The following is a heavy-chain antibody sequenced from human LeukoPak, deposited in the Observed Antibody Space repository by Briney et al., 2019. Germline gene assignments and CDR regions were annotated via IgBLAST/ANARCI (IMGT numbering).Heavy chain of an antibody. CDR1: SGSLGSYY. CDR2: IYTSGST. Sequence: SETLSLTCTVSSGSLGSYYWNWLRQPAGKGLEWIGHIYTSGSTNYNPSLKSRVTMSVDTSKNQFSLKLNSVTTADTAFYYCAREYSSSSGKALDYWGQGTLVTVSS. CDR3: AREYSSSSGKALDY. D-gene: IGHD6-6*01. V-gene: IGHV4-4*07. J-gene: IGHJ4*02.